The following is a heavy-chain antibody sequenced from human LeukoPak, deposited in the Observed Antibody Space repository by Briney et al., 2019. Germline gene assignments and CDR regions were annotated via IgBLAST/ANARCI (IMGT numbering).Heavy chain of an antibody. CDR3: AREGHTSGYCGDFDV. CDR1: GFTVSSNY. J-gene: IGHJ3*01. V-gene: IGHV3-53*05. D-gene: IGHD5-18*01. CDR2: IYSGGST. Sequence: GGSLRLSCAASGFTVSSNYMSWVRQAPGKGLERVSVIYSGGSTYYADSVKGRFTISRDEFKATVFLQMKSLRPEDTAVYYCAREGHTSGYCGDFDVWGQGTTVVVSS.